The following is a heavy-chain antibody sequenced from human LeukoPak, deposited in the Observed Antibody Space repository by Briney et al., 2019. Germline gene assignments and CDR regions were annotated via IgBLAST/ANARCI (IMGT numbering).Heavy chain of an antibody. CDR1: GGSISSYY. CDR3: AREGLGSSGLYFDY. D-gene: IGHD6-19*01. V-gene: IGHV4-59*01. Sequence: PSETLSLTCTVSGGSISSYYWSWIRQPPGKGLEWIGYIYYSGSTNYNPSLKSRVTISVDTSKNQFSLKLSSVTAADTAVYYCAREGLGSSGLYFDYWGQGTLVTVSS. J-gene: IGHJ4*02. CDR2: IYYSGST.